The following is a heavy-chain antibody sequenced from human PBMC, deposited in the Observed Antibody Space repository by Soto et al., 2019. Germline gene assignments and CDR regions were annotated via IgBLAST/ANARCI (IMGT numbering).Heavy chain of an antibody. CDR1: KFTFSDYG. Sequence: QGQLVESGGGVVQPGRSLRLSCAASKFTFSDYGFHWVRRAPGKGLEWVAFISHDGTAKYYGDSVKGRFSISRDESNNTLFLQMNSLRREDTAVYYCAKYWGNRSYYYYMDVWGEGTTVTVSS. D-gene: IGHD3-16*01. CDR3: AKYWGNRSYYYYMDV. V-gene: IGHV3-30*18. CDR2: ISHDGTAK. J-gene: IGHJ6*03.